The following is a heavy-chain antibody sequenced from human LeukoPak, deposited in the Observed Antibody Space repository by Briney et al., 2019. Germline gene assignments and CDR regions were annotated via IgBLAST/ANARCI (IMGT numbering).Heavy chain of an antibody. D-gene: IGHD3-9*01. CDR2: AYYSGTT. J-gene: IGHJ4*02. Sequence: PGGSLRLSCAASGFTFSIYSMSWVRQAPGKGLEWIGCAYYSGTTNYNPSLKSRVTISVDTSKNQFSLKLSSVTAADTAVYYCAVLTGNNYIDFWGQGILVTVSS. CDR3: AVLTGNNYIDF. V-gene: IGHV4-59*01. CDR1: GFTFSIYS.